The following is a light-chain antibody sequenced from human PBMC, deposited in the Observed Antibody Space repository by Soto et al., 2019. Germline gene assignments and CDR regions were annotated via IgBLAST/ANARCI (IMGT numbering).Light chain of an antibody. CDR2: DVS. CDR1: HSVSSNY. J-gene: IGKJ1*01. Sequence: EIVLTQSPGTLSLSPGERATLSCRSSHSVSSNYLAWYQQKPGQAPRLLIYDVSSRATGIPDRFSGSGSGTDFTLTISRLEPVDFATYYCQQYNSYSTFGQGTKVEIK. CDR3: QQYNSYST. V-gene: IGKV3-20*01.